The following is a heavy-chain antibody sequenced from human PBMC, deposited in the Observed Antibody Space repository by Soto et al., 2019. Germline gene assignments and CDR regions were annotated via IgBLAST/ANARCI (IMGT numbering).Heavy chain of an antibody. CDR2: ISDSSSTI. CDR3: AHPSWAY. J-gene: IGHJ4*02. Sequence: PGGSLRLSCAASGFTFSTQSMSWVRQAPGKGLEWVSYISDSSSTIYYADSVKGRFTISRDNAKNSLYLQMNSLRAEDTAVYYCAHPSWAYWGQGTLVTVSS. CDR1: GFTFSTQS. D-gene: IGHD3-16*01. V-gene: IGHV3-48*04.